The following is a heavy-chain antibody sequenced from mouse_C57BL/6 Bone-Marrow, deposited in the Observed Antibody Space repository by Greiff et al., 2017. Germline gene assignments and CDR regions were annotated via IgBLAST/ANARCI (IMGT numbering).Heavy chain of an antibody. CDR1: GYSITSGYY. J-gene: IGHJ3*01. CDR2: ISYDGSN. V-gene: IGHV3-6*01. CDR3: ARARAY. Sequence: EVQLQASGPGLVKPSQSLSLTCSVTGYSITSGYYWNWIRQFPGNKLEWMGYISYDGSNNYNPSLKNRISITRDTSKNQFFLKLNSVTTEDTATYYCARARAYWGQGTLVTVSA.